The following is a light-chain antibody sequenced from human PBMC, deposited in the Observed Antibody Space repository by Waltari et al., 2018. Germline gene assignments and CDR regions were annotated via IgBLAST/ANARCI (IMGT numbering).Light chain of an antibody. V-gene: IGKV3-11*01. CDR2: DAS. CDR1: QSVGSY. CDR3: HQRNNWPDT. J-gene: IGKJ5*01. Sequence: EILLTQSPATLPWSPGERVPLSCRASQSVGSYLAWYQQKPAQPPRPLIYDASTRATGVAARFSGSGSGTDFTLTISRLKPEDFAVYYCHQRNNWPDTFGPGTRLEIK.